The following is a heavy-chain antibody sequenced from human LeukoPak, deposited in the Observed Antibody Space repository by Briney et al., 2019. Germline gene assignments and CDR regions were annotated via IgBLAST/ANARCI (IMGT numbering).Heavy chain of an antibody. CDR2: ISWDGGST. CDR3: AKDMAAYYYASGNIDY. J-gene: IGHJ4*02. Sequence: GGSLRLSCAASGFTFSNYGMHWVRQAPGKGLEWVSLISWDGGSTYYADSVKGRFTISRDNSKNSLYLQMNSLRAEDTALYYCAKDMAAYYYASGNIDYWGQGTLVTVSS. D-gene: IGHD3-10*01. CDR1: GFTFSNYG. V-gene: IGHV3-43D*03.